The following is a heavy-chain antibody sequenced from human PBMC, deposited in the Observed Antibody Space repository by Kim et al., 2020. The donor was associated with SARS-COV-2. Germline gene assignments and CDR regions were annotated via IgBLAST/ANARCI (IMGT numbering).Heavy chain of an antibody. CDR3: ASGRGPAATFDY. D-gene: IGHD2-2*01. J-gene: IGHJ4*02. Sequence: NYAQKFQDRVTITRDRSMSTAYMELSSLRSEDTAMYYCASGRGPAATFDYWGQGTLVTVSS. V-gene: IGHV1-45*02.